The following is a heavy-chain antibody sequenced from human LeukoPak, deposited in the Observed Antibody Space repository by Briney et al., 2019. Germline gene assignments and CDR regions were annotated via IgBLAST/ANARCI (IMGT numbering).Heavy chain of an antibody. V-gene: IGHV3-48*02. J-gene: IGHJ2*01. D-gene: IGHD3-10*01. CDR3: ARPMVRETDWYFDL. CDR1: GFTFSSYS. Sequence: PGGSLRLSCAASGFTFSSYSMNWVRQAPGKGLEWVSYISGSSSTIHYADSVKGRFTISRDNTKNSLYLQMNSLTDEDKAVYYCARPMVRETDWYFDLGGRGTLVTVSS. CDR2: ISGSSSTI.